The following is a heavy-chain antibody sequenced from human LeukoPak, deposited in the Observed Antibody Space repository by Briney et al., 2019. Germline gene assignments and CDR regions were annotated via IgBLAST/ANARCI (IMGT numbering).Heavy chain of an antibody. Sequence: SETLSLTCTVSGGSISSGGYYWSWIRQHPGKGLEWIGYIYYSGSTYYNPSLKSRVTISVDTSKNQFSLKLSSVTAADTAVYYCARHRWAAALDYWGQGTLVTVSS. CDR2: IYYSGST. J-gene: IGHJ4*02. V-gene: IGHV4-31*03. CDR3: ARHRWAAALDY. CDR1: GGSISSGGYY. D-gene: IGHD6-13*01.